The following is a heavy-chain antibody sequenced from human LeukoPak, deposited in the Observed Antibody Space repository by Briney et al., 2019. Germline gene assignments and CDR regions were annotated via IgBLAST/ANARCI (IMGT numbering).Heavy chain of an antibody. CDR3: ARDARVSSTSRGHWFDP. Sequence: ASVKVSCKASGGTFSSYTISWVRQAPGQGLEWMGRIIPILGIANYAQKFQGRVTITADKSTSTAYVELSSLRSEDTAVYYCARDARVSSTSRGHWFDPWGQGTLVTVSS. J-gene: IGHJ5*02. CDR2: IIPILGIA. CDR1: GGTFSSYT. D-gene: IGHD2-2*01. V-gene: IGHV1-69*04.